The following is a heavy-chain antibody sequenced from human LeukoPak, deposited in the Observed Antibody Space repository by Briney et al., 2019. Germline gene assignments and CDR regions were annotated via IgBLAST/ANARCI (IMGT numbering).Heavy chain of an antibody. Sequence: GGSLRLSCAASGFTFSSYSMNWVRQAPGKGLEWVSSISSSSYIYYADSVKGRFTISRDNAKNSLYLQMNSLRAEDTAVYYCARDTGGPNWFDPWGQGTLVTVSS. CDR3: ARDTGGPNWFDP. CDR2: ISSSSYI. CDR1: GFTFSSYS. V-gene: IGHV3-21*01. D-gene: IGHD2-8*02. J-gene: IGHJ5*02.